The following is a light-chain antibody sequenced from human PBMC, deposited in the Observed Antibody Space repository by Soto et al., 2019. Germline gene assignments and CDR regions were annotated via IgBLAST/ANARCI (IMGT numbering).Light chain of an antibody. Sequence: DIQMTQSPSSLSASVGDRVTITCRASQSISIYLNWYQQQPGKAPKLLIYAASRLQSGVPSTFSGTGSGIDFTLTIDSLKPEDFATYFCQQSHGTPFTFGGGTTV. CDR3: QQSHGTPFT. CDR2: AAS. CDR1: QSISIY. V-gene: IGKV1-39*01. J-gene: IGKJ4*01.